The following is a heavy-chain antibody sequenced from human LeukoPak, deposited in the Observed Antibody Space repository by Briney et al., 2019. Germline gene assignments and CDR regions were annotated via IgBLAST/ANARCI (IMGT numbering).Heavy chain of an antibody. Sequence: GGSLRLSCAASGFTFSDYYMSWIRQAPGKGLEWVSYISSSGSTIYYADSVKGRFTICRDNAKNSLYLQMNSLRAEDTAVYYCARDGEWLRLSNPDYWGQGTLVTVSS. CDR1: GFTFSDYY. CDR3: ARDGEWLRLSNPDY. D-gene: IGHD5-12*01. CDR2: ISSSGSTI. J-gene: IGHJ4*02. V-gene: IGHV3-11*01.